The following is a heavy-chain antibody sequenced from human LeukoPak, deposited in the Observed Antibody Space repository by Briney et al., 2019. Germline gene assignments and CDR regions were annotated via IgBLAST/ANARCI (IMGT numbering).Heavy chain of an antibody. CDR3: ARDVHNCSGGSCYSGWFDP. J-gene: IGHJ5*02. D-gene: IGHD2-15*01. V-gene: IGHV1-69*13. Sequence: GASVKVPCKASGGTFSSYAISWVRQAPGQGLEWMGRIIPIFGTANYAQKFQGRVTITADESTSTAYMELSSLRSEDTAVYYCARDVHNCSGGSCYSGWFDPWGQGTLVTVSS. CDR1: GGTFSSYA. CDR2: IIPIFGTA.